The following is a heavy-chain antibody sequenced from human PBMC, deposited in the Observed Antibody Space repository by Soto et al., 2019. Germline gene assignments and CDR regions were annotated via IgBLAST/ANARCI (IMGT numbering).Heavy chain of an antibody. J-gene: IGHJ6*02. CDR1: GYTFTSYG. Sequence: ASVKVSCKASGYTFTSYGISWVRQAPGQGXEWMGWISAYNGNTNYAQKLQGRVTMTTDTSTSTAYMELRSLRSDDTAVYYCARGPQLVLTYYDFWSGPGYYYYRMDVWGQGATVTVSS. D-gene: IGHD3-3*01. V-gene: IGHV1-18*04. CDR2: ISAYNGNT. CDR3: ARGPQLVLTYYDFWSGPGYYYYRMDV.